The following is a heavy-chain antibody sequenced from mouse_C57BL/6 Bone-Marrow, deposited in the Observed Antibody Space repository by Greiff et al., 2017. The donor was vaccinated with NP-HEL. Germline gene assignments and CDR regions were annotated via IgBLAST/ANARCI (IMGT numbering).Heavy chain of an antibody. V-gene: IGHV1-82*01. Sequence: QVQLKESGPELVKPGASVKISCKASGYAFSSSWMNWVKQRPGKGLEWIGRIYPGDGDTNYNGKFKGKATLTADKSSSTAYMQLSSLTSEDSAVYFCARRGTYYGSRNYAMDYWGQGTSVTVSS. CDR2: IYPGDGDT. CDR3: ARRGTYYGSRNYAMDY. CDR1: GYAFSSSW. D-gene: IGHD1-1*01. J-gene: IGHJ4*01.